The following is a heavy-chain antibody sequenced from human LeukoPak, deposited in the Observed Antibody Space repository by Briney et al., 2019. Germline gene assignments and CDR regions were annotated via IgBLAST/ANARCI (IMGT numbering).Heavy chain of an antibody. J-gene: IGHJ6*03. V-gene: IGHV1-2*02. CDR3: ARARGVTVTTYYYMDV. D-gene: IGHD4-17*01. Sequence: ASMKVSCKASGYTFTGYYMHWVRQAPGQGLEWMGWINPNSGGTNYAQKFQGRVTMTRDTSISTAYMELSRLRSDDTAVYYCARARGVTVTTYYYMDVWGKGTTVTVSS. CDR2: INPNSGGT. CDR1: GYTFTGYY.